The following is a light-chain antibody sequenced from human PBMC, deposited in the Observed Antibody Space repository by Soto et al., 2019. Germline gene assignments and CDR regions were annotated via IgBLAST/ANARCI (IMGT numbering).Light chain of an antibody. Sequence: QSVLTQPPSVSGAPGQTVTISCTGSSSNIGAGYYVHWYQHLPGTAPKFLIYGYTNRPPGVPDRFSGSKSGTSASLTITGLQAEEEADYYCQSFNSSQRGWVFGGGTKLTVL. CDR1: SSNIGAGYY. CDR3: QSFNSSQRGWV. V-gene: IGLV1-40*01. J-gene: IGLJ2*01. CDR2: GYT.